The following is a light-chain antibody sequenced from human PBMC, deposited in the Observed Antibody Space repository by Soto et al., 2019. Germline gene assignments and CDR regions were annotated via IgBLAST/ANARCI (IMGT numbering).Light chain of an antibody. CDR3: KKANAFHLT. CDR2: AAS. J-gene: IGKJ5*01. Sequence: DIQMTHSPSNLYAFVVDRVTSTCLSSQSVSYWLAWYQQKPGKSTKILIYAASSLQSGVQSRFSGSGSGTHFTLTISSMQPEDFATYYCKKANAFHLTCGKWTRLEIK. CDR1: QSVSYW. V-gene: IGKV1-12*01.